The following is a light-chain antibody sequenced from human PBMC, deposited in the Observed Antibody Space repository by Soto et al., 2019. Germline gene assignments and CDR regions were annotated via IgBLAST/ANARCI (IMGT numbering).Light chain of an antibody. J-gene: IGKJ1*01. CDR2: DAS. V-gene: IGKV3-11*01. CDR1: QNVRFY. Sequence: EIVLTQSPATLSLSPGERATLSCRASQNVRFYLAWYQQKPGQTPRLLIDDASKRASGIPARFSGSGSGTDFTLTISSLEPEDFAVYYCQQRTTWSWTFVRGTKVEVK. CDR3: QQRTTWSWT.